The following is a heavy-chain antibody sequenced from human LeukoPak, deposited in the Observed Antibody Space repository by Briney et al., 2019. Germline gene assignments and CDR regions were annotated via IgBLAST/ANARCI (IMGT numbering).Heavy chain of an antibody. Sequence: GGSLRLSCAASGFTFSGYWMHWVRQAPGKGLVWVSRINTDESSTDYADSVRGRFTISRDNAKNTLYLQMNSLRAEDTAVYYCARAASSTRVTYMDVWGKETTVTVSS. V-gene: IGHV3-74*01. CDR1: GFTFSGYW. CDR3: ARAASSTRVTYMDV. CDR2: INTDESST. J-gene: IGHJ6*03. D-gene: IGHD2-21*02.